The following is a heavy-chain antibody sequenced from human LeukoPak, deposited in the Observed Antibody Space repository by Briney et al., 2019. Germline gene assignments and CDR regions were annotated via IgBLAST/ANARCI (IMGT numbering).Heavy chain of an antibody. CDR2: IFCSGNT. CDR1: GGSISNYNYY. Sequence: SETLSLTCTVSGGSISNYNYYWGWIRQPPGKGLEWIGSIFCSGNTYYNPSLKSRVTISVDTSKNEFSLKLSSVTTTDTAVYFCVSQGGGAQYYFDYWGQGTLVTVSS. J-gene: IGHJ4*02. V-gene: IGHV4-39*01. CDR3: VSQGGGAQYYFDY. D-gene: IGHD3-16*01.